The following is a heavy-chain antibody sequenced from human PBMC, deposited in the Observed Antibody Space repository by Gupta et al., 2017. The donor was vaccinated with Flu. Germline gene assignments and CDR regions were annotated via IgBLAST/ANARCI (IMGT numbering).Heavy chain of an antibody. J-gene: IGHJ6*02. CDR3: ARDQAARTYYYYGMDV. CDR2: IWYDGSNK. V-gene: IGHV3-33*01. CDR1: GFTFSSYG. Sequence: QVQLVESGGGVVQPGRSLRLSCAASGFTFSSYGMHWVRQAPGKGLEWVAVIWYDGSNKYYADSVKGRFTISRDNSKNTLDLQMNSLRAEDTAVYDCARDQAARTYYYYGMDVWGQGNTVTVSS.